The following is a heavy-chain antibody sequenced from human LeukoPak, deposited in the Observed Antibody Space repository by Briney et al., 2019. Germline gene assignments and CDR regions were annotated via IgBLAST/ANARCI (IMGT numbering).Heavy chain of an antibody. CDR1: GGTFSSYA. CDR2: IIPIFGTA. D-gene: IGHD3-22*01. J-gene: IGHJ3*02. CDR3: ARDGEGRYYDSSGLYAFDI. Sequence: SVKVSCKASGGTFSSYAISWVRQAPGQGLEWMGGIIPIFGTANYAQKFQGRVTMTTDESTSTAYMELSSLRSEDTAVYYCARDGEGRYYDSSGLYAFDIWGQGTMVTVSS. V-gene: IGHV1-69*05.